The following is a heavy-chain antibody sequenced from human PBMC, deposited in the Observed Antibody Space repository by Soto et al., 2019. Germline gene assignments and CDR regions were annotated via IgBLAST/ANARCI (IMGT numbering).Heavy chain of an antibody. V-gene: IGHV3-33*01. CDR3: ARDIRSNYFDY. Sequence: QAQLVDSGGGVVQPGRSLGLSCAASVFTFSNYGMHWFRQAPGNGLEWVAVIYYDGSGKYYADSVKGRFTISRDNCKKTLYLQMNTLRAEETAVYSCARDIRSNYFDYWGQGTLVTVSS. J-gene: IGHJ4*02. D-gene: IGHD2-21*01. CDR1: VFTFSNYG. CDR2: IYYDGSGK.